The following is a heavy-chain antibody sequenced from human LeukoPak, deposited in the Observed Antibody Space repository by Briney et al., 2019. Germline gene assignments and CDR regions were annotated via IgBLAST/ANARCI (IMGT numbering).Heavy chain of an antibody. CDR3: ARDPLAGGWFDP. D-gene: IGHD2-8*02. Sequence: PGGSLRLSCAASGFTFSSYSMNWVRQAPGKGLEWVSSISSSSSYIYYADSVKGRFTISRDNAKNSLYLQMNSLRAEDTAVYYCARDPLAGGWFDPWGQGTLVTVSS. CDR1: GFTFSSYS. J-gene: IGHJ5*02. CDR2: ISSSSSYI. V-gene: IGHV3-21*01.